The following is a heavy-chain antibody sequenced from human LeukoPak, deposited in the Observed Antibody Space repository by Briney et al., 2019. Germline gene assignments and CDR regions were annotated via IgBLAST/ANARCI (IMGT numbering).Heavy chain of an antibody. CDR2: ISWDGGST. Sequence: PGGSLRLSCAASGFTFDDYTMHWVRQAPGKGLEWVSLISWDGGSTYYADSVKGRFTISRDNSKNSLYLQMNSLRTEDTALYYCAKDTDPGYCSSTSCYFDYWGQGTLVTVSS. J-gene: IGHJ4*02. CDR3: AKDTDPGYCSSTSCYFDY. D-gene: IGHD2-2*01. CDR1: GFTFDDYT. V-gene: IGHV3-43*01.